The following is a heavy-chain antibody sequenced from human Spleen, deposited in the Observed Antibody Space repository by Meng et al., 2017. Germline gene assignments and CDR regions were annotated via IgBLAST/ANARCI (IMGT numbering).Heavy chain of an antibody. CDR3: ARVEWELLEGTIWFDP. J-gene: IGHJ5*02. Sequence: SETLSLTCTVSGGSISSGGYYWSWFRQHPGKGLEWIGYIYYSGSTYYNPSLKSRVTISVDTSKNQFSLKLSSVTAADTAVYYCARVEWELLEGTIWFDPWGQGTLVTVSS. D-gene: IGHD1-26*01. CDR1: GGSISSGGYY. CDR2: IYYSGST. V-gene: IGHV4-31*03.